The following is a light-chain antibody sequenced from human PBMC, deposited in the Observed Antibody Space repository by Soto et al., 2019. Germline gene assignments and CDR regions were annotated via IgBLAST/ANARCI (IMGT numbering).Light chain of an antibody. Sequence: DIQMTQSPSSLSASVGDRVTITCQASQDISNYLNWYQQKPGKAPKLLIYDASNLETGVPSRFSGSGSGTDFTFTISSLQPEDIATYDCQQYDNLLALTFGGGTKVDSK. CDR2: DAS. CDR1: QDISNY. CDR3: QQYDNLLALT. V-gene: IGKV1-33*01. J-gene: IGKJ4*01.